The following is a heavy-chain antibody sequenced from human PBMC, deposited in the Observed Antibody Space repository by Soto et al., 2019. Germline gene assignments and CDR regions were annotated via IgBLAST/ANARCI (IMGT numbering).Heavy chain of an antibody. CDR1: GFSLSTSGVG. D-gene: IGHD7-27*01. V-gene: IGHV2-5*02. Sequence: QITLKESGPTLVKPTQTLTLTCTFSGFSLSTSGVGVGWIRQPPGKALEWLALIYWDDDKRYSPSLKNRLTNAKDTAKNPVVLTTTTMDPVDTATYYCAHWGPDVSNPGVYPFDYWGQGTLVTVSS. CDR2: IYWDDDK. CDR3: AHWGPDVSNPGVYPFDY. J-gene: IGHJ4*02.